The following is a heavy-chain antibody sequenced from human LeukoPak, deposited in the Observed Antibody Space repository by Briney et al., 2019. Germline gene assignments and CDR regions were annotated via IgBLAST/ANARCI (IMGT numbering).Heavy chain of an antibody. D-gene: IGHD6-13*01. CDR3: ATHNSSSWYGVWDY. CDR1: GFTVSSSY. V-gene: IGHV3-53*05. Sequence: PGGSLRLSCAASGFTVSSSYMSWVRQAPGKGLEWVSVIYSGDSTYYADSVKGRFTISRDNSKNTLYLQMNSLRSEDTAVYYCATHNSSSWYGVWDYWGQGTLVTVSS. CDR2: IYSGDST. J-gene: IGHJ4*02.